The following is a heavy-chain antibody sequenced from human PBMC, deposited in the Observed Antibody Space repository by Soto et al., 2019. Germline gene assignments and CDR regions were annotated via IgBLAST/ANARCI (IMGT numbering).Heavy chain of an antibody. J-gene: IGHJ6*02. CDR2: ISSSSTI. CDR1: GFTFSSYS. Sequence: GGSLRLSCAASGFTFSSYSMNWVRQAPGKGLEWVSYISSSSTIYYADSVKGRFTISRDNAKNSLYLQMNSLRAEDTAVYYCARDAPPDGMDVWGQGTTVTVSS. V-gene: IGHV3-48*01. CDR3: ARDAPPDGMDV.